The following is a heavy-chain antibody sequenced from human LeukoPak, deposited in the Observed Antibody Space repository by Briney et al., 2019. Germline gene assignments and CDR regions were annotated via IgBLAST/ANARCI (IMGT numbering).Heavy chain of an antibody. D-gene: IGHD6-13*01. CDR3: ARAYSSSWYQEEY. CDR2: IYTNGGT. CDR1: GGSISSYY. V-gene: IGHV4-4*07. Sequence: PSETLSLTCTVSGGSISSYYWSWIRQPAGKGLEGIGRIYTNGGTTYTPFLKSRVTMSIDTSKNQFSLKLSSVTAADTAVYYCARAYSSSWYQEEYWGQGTLVTVSS. J-gene: IGHJ4*02.